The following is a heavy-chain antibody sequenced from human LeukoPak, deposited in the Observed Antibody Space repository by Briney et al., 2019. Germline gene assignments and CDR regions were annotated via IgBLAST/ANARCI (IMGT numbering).Heavy chain of an antibody. V-gene: IGHV1-2*02. Sequence: ASVKVSCKASGGTFSSYAISWVRQAPGQGLEWMGWINPNSGGTNYAQKFQGRVTMTRDTSISTAYMELSRLRSDDTAVYYCARDPSRGGSYYGAFDIWGQGTMVTVSS. CDR3: ARDPSRGGSYYGAFDI. D-gene: IGHD1-26*01. CDR2: INPNSGGT. J-gene: IGHJ3*02. CDR1: GGTFSSYA.